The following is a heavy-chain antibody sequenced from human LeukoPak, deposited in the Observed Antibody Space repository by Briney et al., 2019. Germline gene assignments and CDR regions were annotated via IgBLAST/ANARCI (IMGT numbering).Heavy chain of an antibody. CDR2: IWYDGSNK. V-gene: IGHV3-33*01. Sequence: PGRSLRLSCAASGFTFSSYGMHWVRQAPGKGLEWVAGIWYDGSNKYYADSVKGRFTISRDNSKNTLYLQMNSLRAEDTAVYYCARERLTTTRGWLQRGLDYWGQGTLVTVSS. J-gene: IGHJ4*02. CDR1: GFTFSSYG. CDR3: ARERLTTTRGWLQRGLDY. D-gene: IGHD5-24*01.